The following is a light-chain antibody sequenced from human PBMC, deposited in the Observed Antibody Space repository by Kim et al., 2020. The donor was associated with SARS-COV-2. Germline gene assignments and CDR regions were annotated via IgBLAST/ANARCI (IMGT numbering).Light chain of an antibody. Sequence: ASVGDRVTIPCRASQGISSALAWYQQKPGKAPKLLIYDASSLESGVPSRFSGSGSGTDFTLTINSLQPEDFATYYCQQFNHYPRTFGQGTKVDIK. J-gene: IGKJ1*01. V-gene: IGKV1D-13*01. CDR1: QGISSA. CDR3: QQFNHYPRT. CDR2: DAS.